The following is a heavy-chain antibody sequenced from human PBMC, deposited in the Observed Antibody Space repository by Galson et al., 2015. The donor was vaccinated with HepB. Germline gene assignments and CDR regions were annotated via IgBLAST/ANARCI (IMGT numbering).Heavy chain of an antibody. CDR2: ISSSSSSI. CDR1: GFTFSIYS. CDR3: ASGRSGLFDY. D-gene: IGHD3-3*01. J-gene: IGHJ4*02. V-gene: IGHV3-48*01. Sequence: SLRLSCAASGFTFSIYSMNWVRQAPGKGLEWVSYISSSSSSIYYADSVKGRFTISRDNAKNSLYLQMNSLRAEDTAVYYCASGRSGLFDYWGQGTLVTVSS.